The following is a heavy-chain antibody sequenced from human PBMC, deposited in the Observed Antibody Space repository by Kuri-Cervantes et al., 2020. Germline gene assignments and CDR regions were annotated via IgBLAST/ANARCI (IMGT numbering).Heavy chain of an antibody. J-gene: IGHJ4*02. CDR1: GFTFNNYA. CDR3: ATIYGYSGYVGFDY. V-gene: IGHV3-9*01. Sequence: GGSLRLSCAASGFTFNNYAMHWVRQAPGKGLEWVSGISWNSGSIGYSDSVKGRFTISRDNAENSLYLQMNSLRAEDTAVYYCATIYGYSGYVGFDYWGQGTLVTVSS. CDR2: ISWNSGSI. D-gene: IGHD5-12*01.